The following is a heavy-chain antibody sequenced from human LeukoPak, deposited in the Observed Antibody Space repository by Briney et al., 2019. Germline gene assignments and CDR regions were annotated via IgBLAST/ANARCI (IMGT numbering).Heavy chain of an antibody. CDR2: IKQDGSEK. Sequence: GGSLRLSCAASGFTFSSYWMSWVRQAPGKGLEWVADIKQDGSEKYYVDSVKGRFTISRDNAKNSLYLQMNSLRAEDTAVYYCARDRGDYGDGNGMDVRGQGTTVTVSS. CDR3: ARDRGDYGDGNGMDV. CDR1: GFTFSSYW. V-gene: IGHV3-7*01. D-gene: IGHD4-17*01. J-gene: IGHJ6*02.